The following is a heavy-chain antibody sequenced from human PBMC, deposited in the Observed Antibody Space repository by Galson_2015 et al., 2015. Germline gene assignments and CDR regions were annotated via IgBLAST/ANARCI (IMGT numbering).Heavy chain of an antibody. D-gene: IGHD5-12*01. J-gene: IGHJ6*02. V-gene: IGHV3-23*01. CDR2: NSGSGGST. Sequence: SLRLSCAASGFTFNSYAMNWVRQAPGKGLEWVSGNSGSGGSTYYADSVKGRFTISRDISKNTLYLQMNSLRAEDTAVYYCAKDRGYSGYGYSGMEVWGQGTTVIVSS. CDR3: AKDRGYSGYGYSGMEV. CDR1: GFTFNSYA.